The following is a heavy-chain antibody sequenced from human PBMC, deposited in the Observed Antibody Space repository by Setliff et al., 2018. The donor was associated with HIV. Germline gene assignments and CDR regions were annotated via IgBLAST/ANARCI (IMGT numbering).Heavy chain of an antibody. CDR3: ATYHYYDSSAYFIDLYYFDY. V-gene: IGHV1-18*01. CDR1: GYTFTSYG. J-gene: IGHJ4*02. Sequence: GASVKVSCKASGYTFTSYGISRVRQASGQGLEWMGWISAYNGNTDYAQELQGRITLTTDTSTSTAYMELSGLRSEDTAVYYCATYHYYDSSAYFIDLYYFDYWGQGTLVTVS. CDR2: ISAYNGNT. D-gene: IGHD3-22*01.